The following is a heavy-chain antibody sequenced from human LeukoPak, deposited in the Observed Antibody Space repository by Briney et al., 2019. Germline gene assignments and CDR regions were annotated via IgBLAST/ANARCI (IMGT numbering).Heavy chain of an antibody. V-gene: IGHV3-7*01. Sequence: GGSLRLSCAASGFTFSSYWVSWVRQAPGKGLEWVANIKQDGSEKYYVDSVKGRFTISRDNAKNSLYLQMNSLRAEDTAVYYCAKGRGWEASYYYYYMDVWGKGTTVTISS. D-gene: IGHD1-26*01. CDR1: GFTFSSYW. CDR3: AKGRGWEASYYYYYMDV. CDR2: IKQDGSEK. J-gene: IGHJ6*03.